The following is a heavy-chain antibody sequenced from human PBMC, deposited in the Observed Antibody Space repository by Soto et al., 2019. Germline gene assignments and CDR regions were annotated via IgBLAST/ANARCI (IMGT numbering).Heavy chain of an antibody. V-gene: IGHV4-34*01. Sequence: SETLSLTCAVYGGSFSGYYWSWIRQPPGKGLEWIGEINHSGSTNYNPSLKSRVTISVDTSKNQFSLKLSSVTAADTAVYYCARSIYYYGSGSYYNWYYYYYMDVWGKGTTVTVSS. J-gene: IGHJ6*03. D-gene: IGHD3-10*01. CDR3: ARSIYYYGSGSYYNWYYYYYMDV. CDR1: GGSFSGYY. CDR2: INHSGST.